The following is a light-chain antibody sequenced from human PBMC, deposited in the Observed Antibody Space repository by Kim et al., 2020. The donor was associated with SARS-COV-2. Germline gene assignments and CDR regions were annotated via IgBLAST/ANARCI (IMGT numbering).Light chain of an antibody. CDR3: HQYKTYSWA. Sequence: ESVGDRVTITCRASQSISGSLAWDQQKPGKAPQVLLSPASNLESGVPSRFSGSGSGTEFTLTISGLQPDDFATYYCHQYKTYSWAFGHGTQVEIK. V-gene: IGKV1-5*03. CDR1: QSISGS. CDR2: PAS. J-gene: IGKJ1*01.